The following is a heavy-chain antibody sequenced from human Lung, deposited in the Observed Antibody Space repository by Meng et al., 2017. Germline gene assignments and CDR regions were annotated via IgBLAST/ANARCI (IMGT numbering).Heavy chain of an antibody. J-gene: IGHJ4*02. V-gene: IGHV4-34*01. CDR2: INHSGST. Sequence: QVQLQQWGARRLKPSETRSLTCVVSGGSFSDYYWSGIRQPPGKGLEWIGEINHSGSTNYNPSLESRATISVDTSQNNLSLKLSSVTAADSAVYYCARGPTTMAHDFDYWGQGTLVTVSS. CDR1: GGSFSDYY. CDR3: ARGPTTMAHDFDY. D-gene: IGHD4-11*01.